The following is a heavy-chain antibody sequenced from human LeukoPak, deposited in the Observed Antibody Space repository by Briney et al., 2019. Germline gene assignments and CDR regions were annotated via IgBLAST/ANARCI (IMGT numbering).Heavy chain of an antibody. D-gene: IGHD3-3*01. J-gene: IGHJ4*02. V-gene: IGHV1-2*02. Sequence: ASVKVSCKASGYTFTGYYMHWVRQAPGHGLEWMGWINPNSGGTNYAQKFQGRVTMTRDTSISTAYMELSRLRSDDTAVYYCARGTTYYDFWSGSDLFDYWGQGTLVTVSS. CDR3: ARGTTYYDFWSGSDLFDY. CDR2: INPNSGGT. CDR1: GYTFTGYY.